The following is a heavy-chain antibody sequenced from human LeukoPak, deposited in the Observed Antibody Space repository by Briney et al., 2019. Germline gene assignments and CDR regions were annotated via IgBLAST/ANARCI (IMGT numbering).Heavy chain of an antibody. Sequence: PGGSLRLSCAASGFTFSSYGMHWVRQAPGKGLEWVAVIWYDGSNKYYADSVKGRFTISRDNSKNTLYLQMNSLRAEDTAVYYCARNSRGYYYDSSPPVWGQGTLVTVSS. CDR2: IWYDGSNK. V-gene: IGHV3-33*01. CDR1: GFTFSSYG. D-gene: IGHD3-22*01. CDR3: ARNSRGYYYDSSPPV. J-gene: IGHJ4*02.